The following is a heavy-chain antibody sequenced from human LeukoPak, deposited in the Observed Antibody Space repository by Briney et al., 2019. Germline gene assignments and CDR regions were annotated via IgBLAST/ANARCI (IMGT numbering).Heavy chain of an antibody. D-gene: IGHD1-26*01. CDR3: ASELTFDY. J-gene: IGHJ4*02. CDR2: ISWNSGSI. Sequence: GRSLRLSCAASGFTFDDYAMHWVRQAPGKGLEWVSGISWNSGSIGYADSVKGRFTISRDNAKNSLYLQMNSLRAEDTAVYYCASELTFDYWGQGTLVTVSS. V-gene: IGHV3-9*01. CDR1: GFTFDDYA.